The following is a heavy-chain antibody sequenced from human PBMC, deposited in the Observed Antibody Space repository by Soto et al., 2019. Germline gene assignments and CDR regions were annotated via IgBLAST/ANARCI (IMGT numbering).Heavy chain of an antibody. CDR1: GFTFSSYW. D-gene: IGHD3-3*01. J-gene: IGHJ6*02. Sequence: PGGSLRLSCAASGFTFSSYWMSWVRQAPGKGLEWVANIKQDGSEKYYVDSVKGRFTISRDNAKNSLYLQMSSLRAEDTAVYYCARDRYSYYDFWSGSLPYYYYGMDVWGQGTTVTVSS. CDR3: ARDRYSYYDFWSGSLPYYYYGMDV. CDR2: IKQDGSEK. V-gene: IGHV3-7*01.